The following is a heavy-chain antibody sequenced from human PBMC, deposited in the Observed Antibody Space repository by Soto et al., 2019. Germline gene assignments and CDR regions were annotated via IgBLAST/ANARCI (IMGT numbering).Heavy chain of an antibody. J-gene: IGHJ5*02. CDR1: GYSFTSYG. CDR2: ISAYNGNT. CDR3: AREGIMALRYLDYSSRTNRLAP. Sequence: GAAVKVSCKASGYSFTSYGLSWGRQAPGQGLEWMGWISAYNGNTNYAQKLQGRVTMTTDTSTSTAYMELRSLRSDDTAVYYCAREGIMALRYLDYSSRTNRLAPWGQRTPVTVSS. D-gene: IGHD3-9*01. V-gene: IGHV1-18*01.